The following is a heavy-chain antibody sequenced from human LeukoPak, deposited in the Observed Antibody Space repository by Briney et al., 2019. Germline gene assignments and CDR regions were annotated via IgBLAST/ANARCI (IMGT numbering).Heavy chain of an antibody. V-gene: IGHV3-20*04. Sequence: GGSLRLSCAASGFTFSNYAMTWVRQAPGKGLEWVSGINWNGGSTGYADSVKGRFTISRDNAKNSLYLQMNSLRAEDTALYYCARGGGDSSSWYFDYWGQGTLVTVSS. CDR3: ARGGGDSSSWYFDY. J-gene: IGHJ4*02. D-gene: IGHD6-13*01. CDR2: INWNGGST. CDR1: GFTFSNYA.